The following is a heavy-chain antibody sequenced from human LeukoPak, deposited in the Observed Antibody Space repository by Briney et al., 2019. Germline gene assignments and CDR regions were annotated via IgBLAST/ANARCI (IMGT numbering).Heavy chain of an antibody. CDR2: ISSSSSYI. D-gene: IGHD3-9*01. CDR1: GFTFSSYS. CDR3: ARAHFDWFFVRSRHDAFDI. V-gene: IGHV3-21*01. J-gene: IGHJ3*02. Sequence: GGSLRLSCAASGFTFSSYSMNWVRQAPGKGLEWVSSISSSSSYIYYADSVKGRFTISRDNAKNSLYLQMNSLRAEDTAVYYCARAHFDWFFVRSRHDAFDIWGQGTMVTVSS.